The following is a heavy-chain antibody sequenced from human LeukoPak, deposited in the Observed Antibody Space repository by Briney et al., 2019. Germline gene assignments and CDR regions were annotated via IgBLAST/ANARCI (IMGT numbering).Heavy chain of an antibody. CDR1: GYSFTSYW. CDR3: GGGYCSSTSCPRDAFDI. V-gene: IGHV5-51*01. CDR2: IYPGDSDT. D-gene: IGHD2-2*01. J-gene: IGHJ3*02. Sequence: PGESLKISCKGSGYSFTSYWIGWVRQMPGKGLEWMGIIYPGDSDTRYSPSFQGQATISADKSISTAYLQWSSLKASDTAMYYCGGGYCSSTSCPRDAFDIWGQGTMVTVSS.